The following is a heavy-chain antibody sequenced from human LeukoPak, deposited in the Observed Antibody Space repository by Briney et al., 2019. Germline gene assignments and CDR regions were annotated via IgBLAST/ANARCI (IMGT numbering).Heavy chain of an antibody. J-gene: IGHJ4*02. CDR2: ISYDGSNK. V-gene: IGHV3-30*19. CDR3: ARATMVRGVPQGY. Sequence: GGSLRLSCAASGFTLRGYGMHWVRQAPGKGLEWVAVISYDGSNKYYADSVKGRFTISRDNSENTLYLQMNSLRAEDTSVYYCARATMVRGVPQGYWGQGTLVTVSS. CDR1: GFTLRGYG. D-gene: IGHD3-10*01.